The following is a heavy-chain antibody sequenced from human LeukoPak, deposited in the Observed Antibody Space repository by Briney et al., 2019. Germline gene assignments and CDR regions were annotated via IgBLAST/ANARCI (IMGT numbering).Heavy chain of an antibody. CDR3: ASTYYGSGSWAAYYFDY. J-gene: IGHJ4*02. Sequence: GGSLRLSCAASGFTFSSSWMHWVRQVPGKGLVWVSRINTDGSSTSYAESVKGRFTISRDNAKNTLYLQMNSLRADDTAVYYCASTYYGSGSWAAYYFDYWGQGTLVTVSS. V-gene: IGHV3-74*01. D-gene: IGHD3-10*01. CDR1: GFTFSSSW. CDR2: INTDGSST.